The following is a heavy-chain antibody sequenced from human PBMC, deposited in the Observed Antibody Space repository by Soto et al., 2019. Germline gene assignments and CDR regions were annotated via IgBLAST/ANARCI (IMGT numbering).Heavy chain of an antibody. Sequence: GASVKVSCKASGYTFTSYGISWVRQAPGQGLEWMGWMNPNSGNTGYAQKFQGRVTMTRDTSISTAYMELSSLRSEDTAVYYCASSALAAADNFDYWGQGTLVTVSS. J-gene: IGHJ4*02. CDR2: MNPNSGNT. D-gene: IGHD6-13*01. CDR1: GYTFTSYG. CDR3: ASSALAAADNFDY. V-gene: IGHV1-8*02.